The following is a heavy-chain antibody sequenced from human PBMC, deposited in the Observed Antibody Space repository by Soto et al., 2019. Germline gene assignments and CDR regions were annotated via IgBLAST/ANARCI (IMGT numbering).Heavy chain of an antibody. V-gene: IGHV3-74*01. J-gene: IGHJ6*02. D-gene: IGHD3-22*01. CDR1: GFTFSSYW. Sequence: PGGSLRLSCAASGFTFSSYWMHWVRQAPGKGLVWVSRINSDGSSTSYADSVKGRFTISRDNAKNTLYLQMNSLRAEDTAVYYCASIYYDSSGYYYYYGMDVWGQGTTVTVSS. CDR3: ASIYYDSSGYYYYYGMDV. CDR2: INSDGSST.